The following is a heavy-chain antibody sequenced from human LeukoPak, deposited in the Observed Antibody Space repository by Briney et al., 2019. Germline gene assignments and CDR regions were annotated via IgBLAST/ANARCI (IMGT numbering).Heavy chain of an antibody. D-gene: IGHD3-22*01. CDR3: ARDRQEGGMRVSSFQY. Sequence: PSETLSLTCSVSGASVSGGDYYWSWIRPPAGKGLEWIGRIYGGVSSQRNPSHQYNPSLMSRLTISADTSRNQFSLNLNSVTAADTAIYYCARDRQEGGMRVSSFQYWGQGIPVTVSS. CDR2: IYGGVSSQRNPSH. CDR1: GASVSGGDYY. J-gene: IGHJ4*02. V-gene: IGHV4-61*02.